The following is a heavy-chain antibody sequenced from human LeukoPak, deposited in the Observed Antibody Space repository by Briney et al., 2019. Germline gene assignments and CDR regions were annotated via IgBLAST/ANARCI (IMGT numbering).Heavy chain of an antibody. V-gene: IGHV3-64*01. D-gene: IGHD5-18*01. CDR1: GFTFSNHG. J-gene: IGHJ4*02. CDR3: ASAPVTYYYVDY. Sequence: PGGSLRLSCAASGFTFSNHGMHWVRQAPGQGLEYLSAISSNGGSTYYANSVKGRFTISRDNSKNTLYLQMGSLRAEDMAVYYCASAPVTYYYVDYWGQGTLVTVSS. CDR2: ISSNGGST.